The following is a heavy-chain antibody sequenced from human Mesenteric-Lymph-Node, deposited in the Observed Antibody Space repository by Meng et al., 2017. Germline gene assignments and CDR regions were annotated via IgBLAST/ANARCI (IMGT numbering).Heavy chain of an antibody. J-gene: IGHJ4*02. Sequence: GESLKISCAASGFTFSDYYMSWVRQAPGKGLEWVGRIKSKTDGGTTDYAAPVKGRFTISRDDSKNTLYLQMNSLKTEDTAVYYCTTDGSYPIFDYWGQGTLVTVSS. CDR1: GFTFSDYY. CDR2: IKSKTDGGTT. CDR3: TTDGSYPIFDY. D-gene: IGHD1-26*01. V-gene: IGHV3-15*01.